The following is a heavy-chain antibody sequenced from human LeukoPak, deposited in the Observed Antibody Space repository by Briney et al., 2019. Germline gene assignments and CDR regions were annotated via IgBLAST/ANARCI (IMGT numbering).Heavy chain of an antibody. Sequence: SGTLSLTCTVSGDPISSYSWTWIRQPAGKGLEWIGRIHLSGSTDYKPSLKSRVNISLDTSKNQFSLKLSSVTAADTAVYYCARGREYQLPPHFDYWGQGTLVTVSS. V-gene: IGHV4-4*07. J-gene: IGHJ4*02. D-gene: IGHD2-2*01. CDR3: ARGREYQLPPHFDY. CDR2: IHLSGST. CDR1: GDPISSYS.